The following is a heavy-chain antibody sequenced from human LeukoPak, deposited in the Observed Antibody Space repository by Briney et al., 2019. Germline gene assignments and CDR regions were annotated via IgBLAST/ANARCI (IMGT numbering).Heavy chain of an antibody. Sequence: PSETLSLTCTVSGGSISSSSYYWGWIRQPPGKGLEWIGSIYYSGSTYYNPSLKSRVTISVDTSKNQSSLKLSSVTAADTAVYYCARQRSRGMIVVYWGQGALVTVSS. CDR1: GGSISSSSYY. CDR2: IYYSGST. D-gene: IGHD3-22*01. CDR3: ARQRSRGMIVVY. J-gene: IGHJ4*02. V-gene: IGHV4-39*01.